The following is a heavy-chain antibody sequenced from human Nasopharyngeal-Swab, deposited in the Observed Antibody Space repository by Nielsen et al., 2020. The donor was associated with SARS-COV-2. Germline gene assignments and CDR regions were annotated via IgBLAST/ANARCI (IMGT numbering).Heavy chain of an antibody. J-gene: IGHJ4*02. D-gene: IGHD4-11*01. CDR2: ISGSGGST. CDR1: GFTFSSYA. V-gene: IGHV3-23*01. Sequence: GGSLKISCAASGFTFSSYAMSWVRQAPGKGLEWVSAISGSGGSTYYADSVKGRFTISRDNSKNTLYLQMNSLRAEDTAVYYCAKVPSTVTTLPPDYWGQGTLVTVSS. CDR3: AKVPSTVTTLPPDY.